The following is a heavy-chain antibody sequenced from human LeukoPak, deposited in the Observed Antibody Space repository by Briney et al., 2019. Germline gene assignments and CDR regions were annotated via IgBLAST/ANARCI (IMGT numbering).Heavy chain of an antibody. Sequence: PSETLSLTCTVSGGSISSYYWSWIRQPPGKGLEWIGYIYYSGSTNYNPSLKSRVTISVDTSKSQFSLKLSSVTAADTAVYYCARHGYYDFWSGGAPSWFDPWGQGTLVTVSS. CDR3: ARHGYYDFWSGGAPSWFDP. CDR1: GGSISSYY. CDR2: IYYSGST. J-gene: IGHJ5*02. V-gene: IGHV4-59*08. D-gene: IGHD3-3*01.